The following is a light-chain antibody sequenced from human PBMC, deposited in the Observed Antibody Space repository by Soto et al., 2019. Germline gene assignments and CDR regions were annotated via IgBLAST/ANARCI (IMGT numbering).Light chain of an antibody. CDR3: QQCCSSPWT. V-gene: IGKV3-20*01. CDR1: QTVDTNY. CDR2: GAS. Sequence: EIVLTQSPGTLSLSPGERATLSCRASQTVDTNYLAWYQQIPGQAPRLLIYGASTRATGIPDRFSGSGSGTDFTLTISRLEPEDFAVYYCQQCCSSPWTFGQGTKVDIK. J-gene: IGKJ1*01.